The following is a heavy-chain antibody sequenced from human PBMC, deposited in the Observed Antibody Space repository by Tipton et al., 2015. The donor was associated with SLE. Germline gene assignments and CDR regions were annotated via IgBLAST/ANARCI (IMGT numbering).Heavy chain of an antibody. CDR3: ARLISAYDCNFDY. Sequence: TLSLTCSIYGGSFGGYYWSWIRQPPGKGLEWIGEINHGGSTNYNPSLKSRVTISVDTSKNQFSLKLSSVTVADTAVYYCARLISAYDCNFDYWGQGTLVTVSS. D-gene: IGHD5-12*01. V-gene: IGHV4-34*01. CDR1: GGSFGGYY. CDR2: INHGGST. J-gene: IGHJ4*02.